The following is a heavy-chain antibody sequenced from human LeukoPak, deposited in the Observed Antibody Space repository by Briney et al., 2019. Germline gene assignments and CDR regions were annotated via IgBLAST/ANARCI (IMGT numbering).Heavy chain of an antibody. CDR2: IYYSGST. CDR1: GGSISSSSYY. J-gene: IGHJ4*02. V-gene: IGHV4-39*02. Sequence: SETLSLTCTVSGGSISSSSYYWGWIRQPPGKGLEWIGSIYYSGSTYYNPSLKSRVTISVDTSKNQFSLKLSSVTAADTAVYFCAKDGSTLTYYYFDYWGQGALVTVSS. CDR3: AKDGSTLTYYYFDY. D-gene: IGHD4-17*01.